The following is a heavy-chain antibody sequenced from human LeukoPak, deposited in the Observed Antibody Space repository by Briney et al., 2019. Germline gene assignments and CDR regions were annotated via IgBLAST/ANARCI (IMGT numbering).Heavy chain of an antibody. J-gene: IGHJ3*02. V-gene: IGHV3-21*01. CDR1: GFTFSSYS. CDR2: ISSSSSYI. CDR3: ASPSPLGWGYYYDSSGYYPHAFDI. Sequence: PGGSLRLSCAASGFTFSSYSMNWVRQAPGKGLEWVSSISSSSSYIYYADSVKGRFTISRDNAKNSLYLQMNSLRAEDTAVYYCASPSPLGWGYYYDSSGYYPHAFDIWGQGTMVTVSS. D-gene: IGHD3-22*01.